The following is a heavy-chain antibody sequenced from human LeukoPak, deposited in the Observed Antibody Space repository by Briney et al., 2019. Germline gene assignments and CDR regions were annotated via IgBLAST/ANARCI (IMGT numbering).Heavy chain of an antibody. D-gene: IGHD2-2*01. CDR1: GGSFSGYY. J-gene: IGHJ4*02. V-gene: IGHV4-34*01. CDR3: ATFYCSSTSCYVDY. Sequence: SETLSLTCAVYGGSFSGYYWSWIRQPPGKGLEGIGEINHSGSTNYNPSLKSRVTISVDTSKNQFSLKLSSVTAADTAVYYCATFYCSSTSCYVDYWGQGTLVTVSS. CDR2: INHSGST.